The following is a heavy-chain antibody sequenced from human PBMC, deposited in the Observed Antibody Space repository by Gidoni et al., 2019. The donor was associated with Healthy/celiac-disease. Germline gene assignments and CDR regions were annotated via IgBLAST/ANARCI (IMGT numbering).Heavy chain of an antibody. CDR3: AKDIISVVGGYYYYGMDV. V-gene: IGHV3-43*02. D-gene: IGHD2-15*01. J-gene: IGHJ6*02. Sequence: EVQLVESGGGVVQPGGSLRLSCAASGFTLHDNAMHWVRQAPGKGLGGVSLISGDGGSTYYADSVKGRFTISRDNSKNSLYLQMNSLRTEDTALYYCAKDIISVVGGYYYYGMDVWGQGTTVTVSS. CDR2: ISGDGGST. CDR1: GFTLHDNA.